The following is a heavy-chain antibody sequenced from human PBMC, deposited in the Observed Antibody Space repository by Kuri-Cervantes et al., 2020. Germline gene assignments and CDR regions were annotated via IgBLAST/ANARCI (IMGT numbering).Heavy chain of an antibody. CDR3: ARGEYSSSYLNLYYYYYMDV. J-gene: IGHJ6*03. D-gene: IGHD6-6*01. V-gene: IGHV3-74*01. CDR1: GFTFDDYA. Sequence: GESLKISCAASGFTFDDYAMHWVRQAPGKGLVWVSRINSDGSSTSYADSVKGRFTISRDNAKNTLYLQMNTLRAEDTAVYYCARGEYSSSYLNLYYYYYMDVWGKGTTVTVSS. CDR2: INSDGSST.